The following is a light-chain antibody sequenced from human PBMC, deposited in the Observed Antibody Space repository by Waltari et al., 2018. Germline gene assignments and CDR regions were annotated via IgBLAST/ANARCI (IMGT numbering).Light chain of an antibody. CDR2: DAS. J-gene: IGKJ1*01. V-gene: IGKV3-20*01. Sequence: EIVLTQSPGTLSLSPGERATLSCRASQSVRSSYLAWYQQKPGQAPRLLIHDASRRATGIPDRFSGSGSGTDFTLTITGLEPEDFAVYYCQQYETYWTFAQGTRVEIK. CDR3: QQYETYWT. CDR1: QSVRSSY.